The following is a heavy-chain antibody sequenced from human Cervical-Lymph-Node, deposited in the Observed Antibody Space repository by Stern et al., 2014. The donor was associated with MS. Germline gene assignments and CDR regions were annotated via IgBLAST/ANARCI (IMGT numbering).Heavy chain of an antibody. CDR1: GYKFIDHD. Sequence: DQLVESGAEVKKPGASMTISCKTSGYKFIDHDIHWVRQAPGQRIEWQRWINGGPGTSKYSQKFQGRVSFTRDKAASAAYMDLSSLSPDDTAVYYCARQPDYSDFLDFWGQGTLVTVSS. CDR2: INGGPGTS. D-gene: IGHD4-11*01. CDR3: ARQPDYSDFLDF. J-gene: IGHJ4*02. V-gene: IGHV1-3*01.